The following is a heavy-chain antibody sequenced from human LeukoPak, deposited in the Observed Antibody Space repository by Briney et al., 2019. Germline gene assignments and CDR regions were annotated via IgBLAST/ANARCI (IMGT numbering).Heavy chain of an antibody. CDR3: AKHSGGIAVAPDDAFDI. Sequence: GGSLRLSCAASGFTFSSYAMTWVRQAPGKGREWVSVISGSGGYTSYANSVKGRFTISRDNSKTTLYLQMNSLRAEDTAVYYCAKHSGGIAVAPDDAFDIWGQGTMVTVSS. CDR1: GFTFSSYA. V-gene: IGHV3-23*01. J-gene: IGHJ3*02. CDR2: ISGSGGYT. D-gene: IGHD6-19*01.